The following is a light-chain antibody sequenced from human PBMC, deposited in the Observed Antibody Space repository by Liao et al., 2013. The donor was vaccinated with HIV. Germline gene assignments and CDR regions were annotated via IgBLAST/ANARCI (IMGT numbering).Light chain of an antibody. CDR1: ALPKQY. CDR2: QDT. Sequence: SYELTQPPSVSVSPGQTARITCSGDALPKQYAYWYQQKPGQSPVLVIYQDTKRPSGIPERFSGSQSGNTATLTISRVEAGDEADYYCQVWDSSSDHYVFGTGTKVTVL. CDR3: QVWDSSSDHYV. J-gene: IGLJ1*01. V-gene: IGLV3-21*01.